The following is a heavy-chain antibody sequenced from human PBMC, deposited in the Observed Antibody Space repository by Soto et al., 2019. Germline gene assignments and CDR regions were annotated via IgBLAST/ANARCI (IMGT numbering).Heavy chain of an antibody. D-gene: IGHD6-19*01. V-gene: IGHV1-2*02. CDR2: INPNSGDT. Sequence: QVQLVQSGAEVKKPGASVKVSCKTSGYTFTGYYIHWVRQAPGQGLEWMALINPNSGDTNYGHKFQGRVTLTRDTSINTVYMEVNSLRFDDTAVYYCAVAGVPFEYWGQGTLVTVFS. CDR3: AVAGVPFEY. CDR1: GYTFTGYY. J-gene: IGHJ4*02.